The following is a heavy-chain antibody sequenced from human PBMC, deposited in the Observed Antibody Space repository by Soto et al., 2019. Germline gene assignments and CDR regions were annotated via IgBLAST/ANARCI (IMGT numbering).Heavy chain of an antibody. CDR1: GGAFSGFF. CDR2: INHSGST. V-gene: IGHV4-34*01. J-gene: IGHJ5*02. Sequence: SGTPAPTFAVYGGAFSGFFWGWVRPPPGEGLGWIGEINHSGSTNYNPSLKSRVTISVETSKNQFSLKLSSVTAADTAVYYCARRENYYDSSGYGGANWFDPWGQGTLVIVSS. D-gene: IGHD3-22*01. CDR3: ARRENYYDSSGYGGANWFDP.